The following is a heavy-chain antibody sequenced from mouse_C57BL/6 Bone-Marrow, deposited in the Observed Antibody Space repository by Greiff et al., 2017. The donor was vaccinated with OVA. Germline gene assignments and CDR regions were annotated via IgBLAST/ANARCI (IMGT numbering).Heavy chain of an antibody. CDR1: GFNIKDDY. Sequence: VQLQQSGAELVRPGASVKLSCTASGFNIKDDYMHWVKQRPEQGLEWIGWIDPENGDTEYASKFQGKATITADTSSNTAYLQLSILTSEDTAVYYCTTYGYDVPWFAYWGQGTLVTVSA. CDR3: TTYGYDVPWFAY. CDR2: IDPENGDT. V-gene: IGHV14-4*01. D-gene: IGHD2-2*01. J-gene: IGHJ3*01.